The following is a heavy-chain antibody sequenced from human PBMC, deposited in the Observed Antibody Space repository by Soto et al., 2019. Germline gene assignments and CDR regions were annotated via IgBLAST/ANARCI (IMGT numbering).Heavy chain of an antibody. J-gene: IGHJ5*01. D-gene: IGHD2-15*01. CDR3: ARQGRPSCYYCNWFDS. V-gene: IGHV1-8*01. CDR1: GYTFTSYD. CDR2: MNPNSGNT. Sequence: VKVSCKASGYTFTSYDINWVRQATGQGLEWMGWMNPNSGNTGYAQKFQGRVTMTRNTSISTAYMELSSLRSEDTAVYYCARQGRPSCYYCNWFDSWGQGTLVTVSS.